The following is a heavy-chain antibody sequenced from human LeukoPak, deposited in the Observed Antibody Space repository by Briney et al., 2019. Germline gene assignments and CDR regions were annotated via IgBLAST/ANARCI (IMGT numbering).Heavy chain of an antibody. CDR1: GVTFSSYA. J-gene: IGHJ4*02. D-gene: IGHD2-15*01. CDR2: IIPIFGIA. V-gene: IGHV1-69*04. CDR3: ARGYCSGGSCYYFDY. Sequence: SVKVSCKASGVTFSSYALSWVRQAPGQGLEWMGRIIPIFGIANYAQKFQGRVTITADKSTSTAYMELSSLRSEDTAVYYCARGYCSGGSCYYFDYWGRGTLVTVSS.